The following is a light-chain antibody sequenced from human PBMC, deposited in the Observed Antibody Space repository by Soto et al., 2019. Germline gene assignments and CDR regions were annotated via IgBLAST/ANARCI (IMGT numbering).Light chain of an antibody. CDR2: AAS. CDR1: QGIRND. J-gene: IGKJ3*01. Sequence: AIQMTQSPSSLSASVGDRVTITCRASQGIRNDLTWYQQKPGKAPKLLIYAASSLQSGAPSRFSGSGSGTDFTLTISSLQPDDFATYFCLQDHNYPFTFGPGTKVDIK. V-gene: IGKV1-6*01. CDR3: LQDHNYPFT.